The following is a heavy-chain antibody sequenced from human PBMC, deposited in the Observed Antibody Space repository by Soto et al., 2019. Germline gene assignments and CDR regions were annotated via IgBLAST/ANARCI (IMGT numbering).Heavy chain of an antibody. Sequence: SETLSLTCSVSGGSISSGYWSWIRQPPGKGLEWIGFIHYSGSTNYNPSLKGRVTMSVDTSKNQFSLKLTSVNTADTAIYYCTRGGDPYKTGHWGQGTLVTGSS. CDR1: GGSISSGY. V-gene: IGHV4-59*01. J-gene: IGHJ4*02. D-gene: IGHD2-21*01. CDR3: TRGGDPYKTGH. CDR2: IHYSGST.